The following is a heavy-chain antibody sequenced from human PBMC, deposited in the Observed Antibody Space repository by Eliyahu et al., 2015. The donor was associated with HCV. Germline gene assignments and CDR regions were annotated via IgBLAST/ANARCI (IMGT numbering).Heavy chain of an antibody. V-gene: IGHV3-64D*09. Sequence: VQLVESGGGLVQPGGSXRLSCSASGFTFXNNAMHWVRQAPGRGLXYVSAISANGGNIYYVDSVRGRFTISRDNSKNTLYLQMSSLRPEDTAVYYCVSLTGGYWGQGTLVTVSS. D-gene: IGHD3-10*01. CDR2: ISANGGNI. CDR1: GFTFXNNA. J-gene: IGHJ4*02. CDR3: VSLTGGY.